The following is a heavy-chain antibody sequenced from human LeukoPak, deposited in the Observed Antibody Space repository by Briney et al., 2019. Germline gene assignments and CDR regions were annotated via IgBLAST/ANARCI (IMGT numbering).Heavy chain of an antibody. J-gene: IGHJ4*02. V-gene: IGHV1-2*06. D-gene: IGHD5-24*01. Sequence: ASVKASCKASGYTFTGYYMHWVRQAPGQGLEWMGRINPNSGGTNYAQKFQGRVTMTRDTSISTAYMELSRLRSDDTAVYYCARDLDGYNPPLPFDYWGQGTLVTVSS. CDR1: GYTFTGYY. CDR2: INPNSGGT. CDR3: ARDLDGYNPPLPFDY.